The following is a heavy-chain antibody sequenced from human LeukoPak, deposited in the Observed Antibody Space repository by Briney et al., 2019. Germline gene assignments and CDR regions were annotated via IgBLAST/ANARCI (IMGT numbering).Heavy chain of an antibody. D-gene: IGHD6-13*01. V-gene: IGHV3-23*01. CDR2: ISGSGGST. CDR3: AKGLAAAGFFDY. CDR1: GFTFSSYA. J-gene: IGHJ4*02. Sequence: GGALRLSCAASGFTFSSYAMSWVRQAPGKGLEWVSAISGSGGSTYYADSVKGRFTISRDNSKNTLYLQMNSLRAEDTAVYYCAKGLAAAGFFDYWGQGTLVTVSS.